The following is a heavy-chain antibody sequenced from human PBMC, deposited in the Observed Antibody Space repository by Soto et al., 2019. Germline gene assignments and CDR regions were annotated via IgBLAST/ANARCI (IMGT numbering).Heavy chain of an antibody. D-gene: IGHD3-10*01. V-gene: IGHV4-30-4*01. Sequence: SETLSLTCTVSGGSISSGDYYWSWIRQPPGKGLEWIGYIYYSGSTYYNPSLKSRVTISVDTSKNQFSLKLSSVTAADTAVYYCARDLHYYGSGSYPAFDIWGQGTMVTVSS. CDR2: IYYSGST. CDR3: ARDLHYYGSGSYPAFDI. CDR1: GGSISSGDYY. J-gene: IGHJ3*02.